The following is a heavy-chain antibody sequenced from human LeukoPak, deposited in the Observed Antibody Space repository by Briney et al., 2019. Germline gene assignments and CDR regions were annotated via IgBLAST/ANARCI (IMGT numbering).Heavy chain of an antibody. J-gene: IGHJ5*02. CDR1: GYTFTCYY. CDR2: MNPNSGGT. V-gene: IGHV1-2*02. Sequence: ASVKVSCQASGYTFTCYYMHGVRQAPGQGLEWMGWMNPNSGGTNYAQKFQGRVTMTRDTSISTAYMELSRLRSDDTAVYYCARDPDQTWYYYDSSGYSNWFDPWGQGTLVTVSS. CDR3: ARDPDQTWYYYDSSGYSNWFDP. D-gene: IGHD3-22*01.